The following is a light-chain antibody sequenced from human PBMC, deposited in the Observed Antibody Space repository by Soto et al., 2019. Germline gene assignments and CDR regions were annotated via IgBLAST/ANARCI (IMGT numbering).Light chain of an antibody. V-gene: IGLV2-14*01. CDR3: SSYTSSSTDVV. J-gene: IGLJ2*01. Sequence: QSALTLPASVSGSPGQSITISCTGTSSDVGGYNYVSWYQQHPGKAPKLMIYDVSNRPSGVSNRFSGSKSGNTASLTISGLQAEDEADYYCSSYTSSSTDVVFGGGTKLTVL. CDR2: DVS. CDR1: SSDVGGYNY.